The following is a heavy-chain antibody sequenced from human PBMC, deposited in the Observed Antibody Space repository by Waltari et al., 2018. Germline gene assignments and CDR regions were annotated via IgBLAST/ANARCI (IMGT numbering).Heavy chain of an antibody. CDR3: ARYLMRVAGTH. J-gene: IGHJ4*02. D-gene: IGHD6-13*01. CDR2: IKREASEK. CDR1: GFSFSSSW. Sequence: QLVESGGGLVQPGGSLRLSCRASGFSFSSSWMTWVRQAPGEGLEWVASIKREASEKSYVGSVEGRFTISMDNAENSLYLQMNSLRVEDTAVYYSARYLMRVAGTHWGQGTLVTVSS. V-gene: IGHV3-7*04.